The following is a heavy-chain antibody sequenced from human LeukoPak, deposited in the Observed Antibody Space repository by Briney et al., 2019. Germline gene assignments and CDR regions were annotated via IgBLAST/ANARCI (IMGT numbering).Heavy chain of an antibody. CDR2: IYYSGST. CDR1: GGSISSGGYY. CDR3: ARVALHLYYDSSGYPDY. J-gene: IGHJ4*02. Sequence: SETLSLTCTVSGGSISSGGYYWSWIRQHPGKGLEWIGYIYYSGSTYYNPSLKSRVTISVDTSKNQFSLKLSSVTAADTAVYYCARVALHLYYDSSGYPDYWGQGTLVTVSS. D-gene: IGHD3-22*01. V-gene: IGHV4-31*03.